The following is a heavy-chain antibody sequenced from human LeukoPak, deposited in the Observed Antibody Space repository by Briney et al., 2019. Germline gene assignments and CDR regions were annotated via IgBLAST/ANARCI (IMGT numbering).Heavy chain of an antibody. CDR3: AKAPALRYFDF. D-gene: IGHD3-9*01. CDR2: ISGSGGST. J-gene: IGHJ4*02. Sequence: GGSLRLSCAASGFTFSSYAMSWVRQAPGKGLEWVSAISGSGGSTYYADSVKGRFTISRDNSKNTLYLQMNSLRAEATAVYSCAKAPALRYFDFWRQGTPVTVSS. V-gene: IGHV3-23*01. CDR1: GFTFSSYA.